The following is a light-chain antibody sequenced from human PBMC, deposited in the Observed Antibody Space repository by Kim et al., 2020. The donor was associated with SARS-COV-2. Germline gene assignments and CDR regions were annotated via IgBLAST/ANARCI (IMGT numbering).Light chain of an antibody. V-gene: IGLV2-8*01. CDR1: SSDVGAYKY. J-gene: IGLJ1*01. Sequence: QSVTISCTGTSSDVGAYKYVSWYQQHPGKAPKLMIFEVNERPSGVPDRFSGSKSGNTASLTVSGLQAEDEADYYCSSYAGTSGYVFGTGTKVTV. CDR2: EVN. CDR3: SSYAGTSGYV.